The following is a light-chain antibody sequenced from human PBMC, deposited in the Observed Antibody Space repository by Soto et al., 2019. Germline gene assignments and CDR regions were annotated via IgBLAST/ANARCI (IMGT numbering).Light chain of an antibody. V-gene: IGLV1-51*02. CDR1: SSNIANNY. CDR2: ENN. Sequence: QAVVTQPPSVSAAPGQTVTISCSGSSSNIANNYVSWYQHLPGTTPKLLIYENNKRPSGIPDRFSGSKSGTSATLGITGLQTGDEADYYCGTWDYSLSAWVFGGGTKLTVL. CDR3: GTWDYSLSAWV. J-gene: IGLJ3*02.